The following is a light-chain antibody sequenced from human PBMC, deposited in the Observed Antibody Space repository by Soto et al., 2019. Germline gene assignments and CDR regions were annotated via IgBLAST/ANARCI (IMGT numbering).Light chain of an antibody. V-gene: IGKV3D-15*01. Sequence: VMTQSPANLSVSPGEGVTLSCRASQNVATNLAWYQQKPGQAPRLHIYASSTRATGIPATFSGSGSGTQFSLTISSLQSEDSAVYYCQQYYQWGLSFGGGTKVEI. CDR2: ASS. CDR1: QNVATN. CDR3: QQYYQWGLS. J-gene: IGKJ4*01.